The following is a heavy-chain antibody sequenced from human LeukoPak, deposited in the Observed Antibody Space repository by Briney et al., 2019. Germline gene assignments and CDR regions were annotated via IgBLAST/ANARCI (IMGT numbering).Heavy chain of an antibody. Sequence: SVKVSCKASGGTFSIYAISWVRQAPGQGLEWMGGIIPIFGTANYAQKFQGRVTITTDESTSTAYMELSSLRSEDTAVYYCARSIKWLRLDLNWFDPWGQGTLVTVSS. CDR2: IIPIFGTA. CDR3: ARSIKWLRLDLNWFDP. CDR1: GGTFSIYA. J-gene: IGHJ5*02. D-gene: IGHD5-12*01. V-gene: IGHV1-69*05.